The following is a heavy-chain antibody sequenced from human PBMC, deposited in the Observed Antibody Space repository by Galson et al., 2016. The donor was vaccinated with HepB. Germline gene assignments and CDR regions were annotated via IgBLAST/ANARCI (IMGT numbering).Heavy chain of an antibody. Sequence: SETLSLTCSLSDGSISSSRYYWGWIRQPPGKGLEWIGYIYSSGSASYNPSPKSRVTISLDTSRNQFSLKLRSVTAADTAVYYCAGRGYSGFHNWFDPWGQGTLVIVSS. CDR2: IYSSGSA. CDR3: AGRGYSGFHNWFDP. D-gene: IGHD5-12*01. V-gene: IGHV4-39*07. CDR1: DGSISSSRYY. J-gene: IGHJ5*02.